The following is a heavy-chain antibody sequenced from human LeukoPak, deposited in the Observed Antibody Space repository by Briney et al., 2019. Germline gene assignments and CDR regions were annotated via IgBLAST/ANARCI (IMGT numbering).Heavy chain of an antibody. V-gene: IGHV3-20*04. J-gene: IGHJ4*02. Sequence: GGSLRLSCAASGFTFDDYGMNWVRQAPGKGLEWVSGINWNGGSTVYADSVKGRFTISRDNAKNSLYLQMNSLRAEDTALYYCARGYYYDSSGYPGDYWGQGTLVTVSS. D-gene: IGHD3-22*01. CDR3: ARGYYYDSSGYPGDY. CDR2: INWNGGST. CDR1: GFTFDDYG.